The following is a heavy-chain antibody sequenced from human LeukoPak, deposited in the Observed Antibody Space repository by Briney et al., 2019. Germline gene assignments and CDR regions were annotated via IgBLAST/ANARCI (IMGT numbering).Heavy chain of an antibody. D-gene: IGHD1-26*01. CDR1: GGSISSGSYY. CDR3: ARVIVVGATRDWFDP. Sequence: PSQTLSLTCAVSGGSISSGSYYWSWIRQPAEKGLEWIGRIYTSGSTNYNPSLKSRVTISVDTSKNQFSLKLSSVTAADTAVYYCARVIVVGATRDWFDPWGQGTLVTVSS. J-gene: IGHJ5*02. V-gene: IGHV4-61*02. CDR2: IYTSGST.